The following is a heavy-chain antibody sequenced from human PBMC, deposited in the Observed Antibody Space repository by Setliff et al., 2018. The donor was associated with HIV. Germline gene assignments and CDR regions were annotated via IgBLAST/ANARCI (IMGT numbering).Heavy chain of an antibody. Sequence: PWGSLRLSCAVSTFTVSGNYMTWVRQAPGKGLEWVSSMSRNTYYADSVKGRFTISRDNAENILYLQMNSLRAEDTAVYYCATEFPLSSPYYYDSSGYYYWGQGTLVTVSS. V-gene: IGHV3-53*01. D-gene: IGHD3-22*01. J-gene: IGHJ4*02. CDR2: MSRNT. CDR3: ATEFPLSSPYYYDSSGYYY. CDR1: TFTVSGNY.